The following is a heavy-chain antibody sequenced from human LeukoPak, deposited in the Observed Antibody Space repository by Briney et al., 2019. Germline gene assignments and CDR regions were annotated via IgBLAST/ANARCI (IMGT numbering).Heavy chain of an antibody. Sequence: GGSLRLSCAASGFTFSSYWMSWVRQAPGKGLEWVANIKQDGSEKYYVDSVKGRFTISRDNAKNSLYLQMNSLRAEDTAVYYCARVNTAMVSGPQYYFDYWGQGTLVTVSS. J-gene: IGHJ4*02. CDR1: GFTFSSYW. CDR3: ARVNTAMVSGPQYYFDY. V-gene: IGHV3-7*01. CDR2: IKQDGSEK. D-gene: IGHD5-18*01.